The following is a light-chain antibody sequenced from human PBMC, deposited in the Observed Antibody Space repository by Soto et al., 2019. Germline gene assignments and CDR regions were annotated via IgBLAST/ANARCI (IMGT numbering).Light chain of an antibody. J-gene: IGLJ2*01. CDR2: EVT. CDR3: GSSTDTDTLVI. CDR1: SSDVGGYKF. Sequence: QSALTQPASVSGSPGQSITISCTGTSSDVGGYKFVSWYQQHPGKAPKLMIYEVTNRPSGVSSRFSGSKSGNTASLTISGLQTEDEATYYCGSSTDTDTLVIFGGGTKVTVL. V-gene: IGLV2-14*01.